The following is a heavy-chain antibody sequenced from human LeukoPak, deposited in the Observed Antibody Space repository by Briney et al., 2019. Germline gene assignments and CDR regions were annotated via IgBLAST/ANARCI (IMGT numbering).Heavy chain of an antibody. CDR1: GGSISTYY. J-gene: IGHJ4*02. V-gene: IGHV4-59*01. CDR3: ATTTIRLGY. D-gene: IGHD1-26*01. CDR2: IYNTGST. Sequence: PSETLSLTCTVSGGSISTYYWSCIRQPPGKGLEWIGYIYNTGSTNYNPSLKSRVTISVDTSKNQFSLKLSSVTAADTAVYYCATTTIRLGYWGQGTLVTVSS.